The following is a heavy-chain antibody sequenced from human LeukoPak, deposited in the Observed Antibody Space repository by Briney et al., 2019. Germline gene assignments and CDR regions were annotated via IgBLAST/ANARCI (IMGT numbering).Heavy chain of an antibody. D-gene: IGHD4-23*01. J-gene: IGHJ4*02. V-gene: IGHV3-7*01. CDR2: INKDGSDK. CDR1: GFTFNMHW. Sequence: TGGSLRLSCAASGFTFNMHWMTWVRQAPGKGLESVAYINKDGSDKYYVDSVKGRFTVSRDNAKNSLYLQMNSLRAEDAAVYYCARDAGYGGNSDYWGQGTLVTVSS. CDR3: ARDAGYGGNSDY.